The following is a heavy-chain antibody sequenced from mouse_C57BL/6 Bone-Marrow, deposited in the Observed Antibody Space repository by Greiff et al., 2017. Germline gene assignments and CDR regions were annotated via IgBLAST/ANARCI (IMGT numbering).Heavy chain of an antibody. CDR1: GYTFTSYW. CDR2: IDPSDSYT. J-gene: IGHJ2*02. Sequence: QVQLQQPGAELVRPGTSVKLSCKASGYTFTSYWMHWVKQRPGQGLEWIGVIDPSDSYTNYNQKFKGKATLTVDTSSSTAYMQLSSLTSEDSAVYDCEGSDSNPYYIDYWGQGTSLTVSS. V-gene: IGHV1-59*01. CDR3: EGSDSNPYYIDY. D-gene: IGHD2-5*01.